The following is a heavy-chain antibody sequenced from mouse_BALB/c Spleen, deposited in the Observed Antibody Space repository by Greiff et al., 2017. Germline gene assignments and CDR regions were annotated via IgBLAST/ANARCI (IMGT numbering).Heavy chain of an antibody. CDR1: GFTFSSYG. CDR2: INSNGGST. D-gene: IGHD3-1*01. Sequence: EVKLMESGGGLVQPGGSLKLSCAASGFTFSSYGMSWVRQTPDKRLELVATINSNGGSTYYPDSVKGRFTISRDNAKNTLYLQMSSLKSEDTAMYYCAREGYGYAMDYWGQGTSVTVSS. V-gene: IGHV5-6-3*01. J-gene: IGHJ4*01. CDR3: AREGYGYAMDY.